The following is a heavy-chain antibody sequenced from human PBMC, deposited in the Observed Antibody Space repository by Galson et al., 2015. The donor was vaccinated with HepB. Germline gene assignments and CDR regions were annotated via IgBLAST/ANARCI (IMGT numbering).Heavy chain of an antibody. Sequence: SLRLSCAASGFTFSSYSMNWVRQAPGKGLEWVSYISSSSSTIYYADSVKGRFTISRDNAKNSLYLQMNSLRAEDTAVCYCARETGDEGYYFDYWGQGTLVTVSS. V-gene: IGHV3-48*01. D-gene: IGHD7-27*01. CDR1: GFTFSSYS. CDR2: ISSSSSTI. CDR3: ARETGDEGYYFDY. J-gene: IGHJ4*02.